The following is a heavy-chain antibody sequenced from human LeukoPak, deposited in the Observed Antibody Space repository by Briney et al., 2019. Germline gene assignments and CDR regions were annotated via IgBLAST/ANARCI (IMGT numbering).Heavy chain of an antibody. CDR2: IYSSGST. V-gene: IGHV4-4*07. CDR1: GGSISSYY. CDR3: ARVLGSANRFDP. D-gene: IGHD1-26*01. J-gene: IGHJ5*02. Sequence: SDTLSLTCTVSGGSISSYYWSWIRQPAGKGLEWIGRIYSSGSTNYNPSLKSRVTMSVDTSKNQFSLRLSSVTAADTAVYYCARVLGSANRFDPWGQGTLVTVSS.